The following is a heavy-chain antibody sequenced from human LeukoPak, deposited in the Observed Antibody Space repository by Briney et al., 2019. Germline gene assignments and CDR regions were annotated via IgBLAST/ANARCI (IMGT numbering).Heavy chain of an antibody. CDR1: GFTFSSYD. CDR3: AKVPANYYYMDV. V-gene: IGHV3-23*01. Sequence: PGGSLRLSCAASGFTFSSYDMSWVRQAPGKGLEWVSSISRSGGSTYYADSVKGRFTISRDNSKNTLFLQMNSLRAEDTAVYYCAKVPANYYYMDVWGKGTTVTISS. J-gene: IGHJ6*03. CDR2: ISRSGGST.